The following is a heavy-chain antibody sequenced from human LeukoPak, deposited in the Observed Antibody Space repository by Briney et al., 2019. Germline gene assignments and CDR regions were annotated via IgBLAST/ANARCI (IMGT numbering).Heavy chain of an antibody. Sequence: ASVKVSCKASGYTFNSYGISWVRQAPGQGLEWMGWINTFNDDTNYAQKIQGRVTLTTDTATSTAYMELRSLRFDDTAVYYCARGLMIIFGRGVVKEEYYYSGMDVWGQGTTVTVSS. J-gene: IGHJ6*02. CDR2: INTFNDDT. CDR3: ARGLMIIFGRGVVKEEYYYSGMDV. V-gene: IGHV1-18*01. CDR1: GYTFNSYG. D-gene: IGHD3-16*01.